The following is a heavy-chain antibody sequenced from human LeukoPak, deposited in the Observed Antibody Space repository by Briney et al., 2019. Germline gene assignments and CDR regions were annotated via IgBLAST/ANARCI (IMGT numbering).Heavy chain of an antibody. Sequence: GGSLRLSCVASGFTFSKNDMHWVRQTPEKGLEWVSAISVAGDTYYADPVKGRFTIPRENGKNSVYLQMNSLRAGDTAVYFCAKAFDYNGLRGEGGSFDCWGQGALVTVSS. CDR1: GFTFSKND. V-gene: IGHV3-13*01. CDR2: ISVAGDT. D-gene: IGHD4-11*01. CDR3: AKAFDYNGLRGEGGSFDC. J-gene: IGHJ4*02.